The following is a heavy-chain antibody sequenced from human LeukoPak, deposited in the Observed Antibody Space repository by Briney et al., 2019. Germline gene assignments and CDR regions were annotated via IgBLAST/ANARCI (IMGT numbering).Heavy chain of an antibody. D-gene: IGHD6-19*01. CDR2: IYSGGST. CDR3: ARDFPGIPVTGTRPLDY. CDR1: GFTVSSNY. J-gene: IGHJ4*02. V-gene: IGHV3-53*01. Sequence: PGGSLRLSCAASGFTVSSNYMSWVRQAPGKGLEWFSVIYSGGSTYYADSVKGRFTISRDNSKNTLYLQMNSLRAEDTAVYYCARDFPGIPVTGTRPLDYWGQGTLVTVSS.